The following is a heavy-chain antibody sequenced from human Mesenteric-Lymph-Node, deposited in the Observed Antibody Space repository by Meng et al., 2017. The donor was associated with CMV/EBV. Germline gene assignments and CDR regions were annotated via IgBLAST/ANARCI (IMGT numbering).Heavy chain of an antibody. CDR3: ARDIAVAAADY. V-gene: IGHV3-74*01. CDR2: IDSDGSTT. Sequence: ETLSLTCAASGFTFSNYWMHWVRQAPGKGLVWVSHIDSDGSTTTYADSVKGRFTIPRDNAKNSLYLQMNSLRADDMSVYYCARDIAVAAADYWGQGTLVTVSS. CDR1: GFTFSNYW. J-gene: IGHJ4*02. D-gene: IGHD6-13*01.